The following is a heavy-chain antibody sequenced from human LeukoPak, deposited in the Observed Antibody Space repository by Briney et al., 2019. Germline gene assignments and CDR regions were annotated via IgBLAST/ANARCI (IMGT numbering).Heavy chain of an antibody. CDR3: ARGTNSTFDV. J-gene: IGHJ3*01. Sequence: SQTLSLTCAISGDSVSGNSVAWNWIRQSPSRGLEWLGRAYSRSRGGRDYAISVRSRINIDTDTSRNRFSLQLSSVTPEDTAAYYCARGTNSTFDVWGQGTMVTVSS. V-gene: IGHV6-1*01. CDR2: AYSRSRGGR. D-gene: IGHD1-7*01. CDR1: GDSVSGNSVA.